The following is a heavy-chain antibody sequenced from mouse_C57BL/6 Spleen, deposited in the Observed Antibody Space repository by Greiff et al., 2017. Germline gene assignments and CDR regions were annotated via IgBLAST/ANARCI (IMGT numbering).Heavy chain of an antibody. D-gene: IGHD1-1*01. V-gene: IGHV2-2*01. CDR3: AGITTAVARYYAMDY. CDR1: GFSLTSYG. CDR2: IWSGGST. Sequence: VKLVESGPGLVQPSQSLSITCTVSGFSLTSYGVHWVRQSPGKGLEWLGVIWSGGSTDYNAAFISRLSISKDNSKSQVFFKMNSLQADDTAIYYCAGITTAVARYYAMDYWGQGTSVTVSS. J-gene: IGHJ4*01.